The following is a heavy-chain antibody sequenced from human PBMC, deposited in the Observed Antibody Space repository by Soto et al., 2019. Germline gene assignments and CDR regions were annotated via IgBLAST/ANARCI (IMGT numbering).Heavy chain of an antibody. Sequence: NPSETLSLTCAVSGGSISSGGYSWSWIRQPPGKGLEWIGYIYHSGSTYYNPSLKSRVTISVDRSKNQFSLKLSSVTAADTAVYYCARGVYCSSTSCPFDYWGQGTLVTVSS. CDR2: IYHSGST. V-gene: IGHV4-30-2*01. CDR3: ARGVYCSSTSCPFDY. J-gene: IGHJ4*02. D-gene: IGHD2-2*01. CDR1: GGSISSGGYS.